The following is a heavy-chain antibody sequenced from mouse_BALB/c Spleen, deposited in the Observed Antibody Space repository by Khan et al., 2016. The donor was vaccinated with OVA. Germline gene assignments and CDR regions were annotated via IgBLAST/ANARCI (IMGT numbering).Heavy chain of an antibody. CDR2: ISSDGDYT. V-gene: IGHV5-6*01. CDR3: ASLLTGSFAY. Sequence: EVELVESGGDLVKSGGSLKLSCAASGFTFSTYSMSWVRQTPDKRLEWVATISSDGDYTYYPDSVKGRFTISRDNAKNTLYLQMSSLKSEDTAMYYCASLLTGSFAYWGHGTLVTVSA. J-gene: IGHJ3*01. CDR1: GFTFSTYS. D-gene: IGHD4-1*01.